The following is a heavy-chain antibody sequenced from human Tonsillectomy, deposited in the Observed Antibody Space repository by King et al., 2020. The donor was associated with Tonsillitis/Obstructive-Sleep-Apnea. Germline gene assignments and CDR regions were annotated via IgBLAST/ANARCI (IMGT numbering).Heavy chain of an antibody. D-gene: IGHD1-26*01. V-gene: IGHV4-34*01. J-gene: IGHJ6*03. CDR3: ARVLRANKGYYRGYYYNDG. CDR2: INHSGST. Sequence: VQLQQWGAGLLKPSETLSLTCAVFGGSFSGYYWSWIRQPPGKGLEWIGEINHSGSTNYNPSLKSRVTISVDMSKNQFSLKLSSVTAADTAVYYCARVLRANKGYYRGYYYNDGWGTSPTVTGSS. CDR1: GGSFSGYY.